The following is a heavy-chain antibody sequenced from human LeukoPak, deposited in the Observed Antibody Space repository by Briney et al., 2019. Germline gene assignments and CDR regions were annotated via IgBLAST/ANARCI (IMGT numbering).Heavy chain of an antibody. J-gene: IGHJ4*02. V-gene: IGHV4-59*01. CDR3: AREYGDTTGVDY. CDR1: GGSISSYY. Sequence: SETLSLTCTVSGGSISSYYWSWIRQPPGKGLEWIGYIYYSGSTNYNPSLKSRVTISVDTSKNQFSLKLSSVTAADTAVYYCAREYGDTTGVDYWGQGTLVAVSS. D-gene: IGHD1-1*01. CDR2: IYYSGST.